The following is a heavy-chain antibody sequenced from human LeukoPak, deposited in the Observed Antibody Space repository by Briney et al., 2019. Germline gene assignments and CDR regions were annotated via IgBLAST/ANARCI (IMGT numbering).Heavy chain of an antibody. D-gene: IGHD6-13*01. CDR1: GGSIGSTRHY. Sequence: SETLSLTCTVSGGSIGSTRHYWGWLRQPPGKGLEWIGNMYHGGSTYYNPSLKSRVTISVDTSKNQFSLKLSSVTAADTAVYYCARFSSYDGMDVWGQGTTVTVSS. J-gene: IGHJ6*02. CDR3: ARFSSYDGMDV. V-gene: IGHV4-39*07. CDR2: MYHGGST.